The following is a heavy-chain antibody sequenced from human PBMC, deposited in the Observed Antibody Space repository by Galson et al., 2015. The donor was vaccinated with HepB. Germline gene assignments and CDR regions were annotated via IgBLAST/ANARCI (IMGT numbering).Heavy chain of an antibody. CDR3: AREGIAATTTPVDY. CDR2: ITPIFGTA. CDR1: GGTFSTHA. D-gene: IGHD6-13*01. Sequence: SVKVSCKASGGTFSTHAMSWVRQAPGQGLEWMGGITPIFGTAKYAQKFQGRVTITADESTTTVYMELRSLRSEDTAMYYCAREGIAATTTPVDYWGQGTLVTVSS. J-gene: IGHJ4*02. V-gene: IGHV1-69*13.